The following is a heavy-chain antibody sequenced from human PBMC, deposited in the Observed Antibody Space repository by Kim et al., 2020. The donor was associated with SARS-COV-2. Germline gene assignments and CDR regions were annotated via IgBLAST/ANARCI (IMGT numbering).Heavy chain of an antibody. J-gene: IGHJ2*01. Sequence: SETLSLTCTVSGGSISSYYWSWIRQPAGKGLEWIGRIYTSGSTNYNPSLKSRVTMSVDTSKNQFSLKLSSVTAADTAVYYCARGDYYDSSGYFNEGYFDLWGRGTLVTVSS. V-gene: IGHV4-4*07. CDR1: GGSISSYY. D-gene: IGHD3-22*01. CDR3: ARGDYYDSSGYFNEGYFDL. CDR2: IYTSGST.